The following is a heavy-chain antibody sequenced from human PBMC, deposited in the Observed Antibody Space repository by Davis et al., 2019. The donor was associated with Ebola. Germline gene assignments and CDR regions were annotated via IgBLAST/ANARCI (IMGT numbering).Heavy chain of an antibody. J-gene: IGHJ3*02. CDR1: GGSISSYY. Sequence: MPSETLSLTCTVSGGSISSYYWSWIRQHPGEGLEWIGIIYYSGTTHYNPSLKSRVIISRDTSKNQFSLKLSSVTAADTAVYHCAREAGGGAFDIWGQGTMITVSS. V-gene: IGHV4-59*06. CDR2: IYYSGTT. D-gene: IGHD3-16*01. CDR3: AREAGGGAFDI.